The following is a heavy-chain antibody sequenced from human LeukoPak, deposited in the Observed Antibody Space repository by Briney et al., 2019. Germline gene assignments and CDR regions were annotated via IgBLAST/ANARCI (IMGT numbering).Heavy chain of an antibody. CDR2: ISGSGGST. D-gene: IGHD3-3*01. J-gene: IGHJ4*02. Sequence: GALRLPCSASGFTFSSYAMSWVRQAPGKGLEWVSAISGSGGSTYYADSVKGRFTISRDSSKNTLYLQMNSLRAEDTAVYYCAKGFGYDFWSGYSIYFDYWGQGTLVTVSS. V-gene: IGHV3-23*01. CDR3: AKGFGYDFWSGYSIYFDY. CDR1: GFTFSSYA.